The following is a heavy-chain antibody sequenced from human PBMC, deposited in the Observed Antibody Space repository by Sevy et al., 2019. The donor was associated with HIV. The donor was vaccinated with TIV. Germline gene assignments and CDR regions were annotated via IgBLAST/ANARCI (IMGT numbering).Heavy chain of an antibody. J-gene: IGHJ4*02. V-gene: IGHV3-23*01. CDR1: GFTFSSYA. D-gene: IGHD2-2*01. Sequence: GGSLRPSCAASGFTFSSYAMSWVRQAPGKGLEWVSAISGSGGSTYYADSVKGRFTISRDNSKNTLYLQMNSLRAEDTAVYYCAKWDYCSSTSCHPRVGYYFDYWGQGTLVTVSS. CDR2: ISGSGGST. CDR3: AKWDYCSSTSCHPRVGYYFDY.